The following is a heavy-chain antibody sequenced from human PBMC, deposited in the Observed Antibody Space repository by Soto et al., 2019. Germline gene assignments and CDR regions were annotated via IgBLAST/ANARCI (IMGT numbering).Heavy chain of an antibody. D-gene: IGHD3-10*01. CDR3: ARSTPGNPFDI. J-gene: IGHJ3*02. CDR2: ISAGGRSI. Sequence: EVQLVESGGGLVKPGGSLRVSCAASGFSFTSYTMNWVRQAPGKGLEWVASISAGGRSIYYADSLKGRSTVSRDNAKSSLYLQVNSLRAEVSAVYHCARSTPGNPFDIWGQGTMVTVSS. CDR1: GFSFTSYT. V-gene: IGHV3-21*01.